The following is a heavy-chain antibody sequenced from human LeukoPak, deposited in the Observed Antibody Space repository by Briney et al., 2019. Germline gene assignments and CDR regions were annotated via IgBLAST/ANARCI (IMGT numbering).Heavy chain of an antibody. CDR3: ARSSRDGYNFRQDAFDI. V-gene: IGHV3-7*01. J-gene: IGHJ3*02. CDR1: GFTFSSYW. CDR2: IKQDGSEK. D-gene: IGHD5-24*01. Sequence: GGSLRLSCAASGFTFSSYWMSWVRQAPGKGLEWVANIKQDGSEKYYVDSVKGRFTISRDNAKNSLYLQMNSLRAEDTAVYYCARSSRDGYNFRQDAFDIWGQGTMVTVSS.